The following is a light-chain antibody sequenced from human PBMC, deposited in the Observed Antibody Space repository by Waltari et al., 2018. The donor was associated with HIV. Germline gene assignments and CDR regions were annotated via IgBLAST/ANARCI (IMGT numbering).Light chain of an antibody. CDR1: ELENRY. Sequence: SYELTQPPAVSVSPVQTATSNCSGEELENRYAFCYQQKPGQSPFRVTYNNSKRPSGIPERFSGSASGNTATLTISGTQAMDEADYYCQAWDSSTANLVFGGGTKLTVL. CDR2: NNS. CDR3: QAWDSSTANLV. J-gene: IGLJ2*01. V-gene: IGLV3-1*01.